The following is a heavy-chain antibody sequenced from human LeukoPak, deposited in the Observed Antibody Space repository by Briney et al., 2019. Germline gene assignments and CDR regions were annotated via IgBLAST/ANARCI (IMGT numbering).Heavy chain of an antibody. J-gene: IGHJ3*01. Sequence: ASVKVSCKASGYTFTSYDINWVRQATGQGLEWMGWMNPNSGNTGYAQKFQGRVTITRNTSISTAYMELSSLRAEDTAVYYCAKEDIGRGGLGRANSWGQGTMVTVSS. CDR1: GYTFTSYD. D-gene: IGHD2-15*01. V-gene: IGHV1-8*03. CDR3: AKEDIGRGGLGRANS. CDR2: MNPNSGNT.